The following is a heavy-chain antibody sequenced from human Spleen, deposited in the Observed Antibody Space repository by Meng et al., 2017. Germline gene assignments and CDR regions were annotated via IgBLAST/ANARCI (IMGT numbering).Heavy chain of an antibody. J-gene: IGHJ5*02. Sequence: ESLKISCEASGFTFNTYAMTWVRQPPGKGLEWIGESNHSGSTNYSPSLKSRVTISVDTSMKQFSLTLSSVTAADTAVYYCARYYSNGYYLPDNWFDPWGQGTLVTGSS. V-gene: IGHV4-34*08. CDR2: SNHSGST. CDR3: ARYYSNGYYLPDNWFDP. D-gene: IGHD3-22*01. CDR1: GFTFNTYA.